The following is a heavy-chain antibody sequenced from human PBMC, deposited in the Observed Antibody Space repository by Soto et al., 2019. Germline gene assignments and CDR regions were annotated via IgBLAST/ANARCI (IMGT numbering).Heavy chain of an antibody. CDR3: ARDLRDIVVGPAARPYYYYYMDV. V-gene: IGHV1-18*01. CDR1: GYTFTSYG. CDR2: ISAYNGNT. D-gene: IGHD2-2*01. J-gene: IGHJ6*03. Sequence: ASVKVSCKASGYTFTSYGISWVRQAPGQGLEWMGWISAYNGNTNYAQKLQGRVTMTTDTSTSTAYMELRSLRSDDTAVYYCARDLRDIVVGPAARPYYYYYMDVWGKGTKVTVSS.